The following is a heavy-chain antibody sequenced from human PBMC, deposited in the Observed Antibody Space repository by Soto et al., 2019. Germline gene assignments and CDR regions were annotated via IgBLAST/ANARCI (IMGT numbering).Heavy chain of an antibody. CDR2: IIPIFGTA. J-gene: IGHJ5*02. Sequence: SVKVACEASGGTLRSYAVSWARQDHGQGLEWMGGIIPIFGTANYAQKFQGRVTITADESTSTAYMELSSLRSEDTAVYYCARAQVRGSGSYYRFDPWGQGTPVTVS. CDR1: GGTLRSYA. D-gene: IGHD3-10*01. CDR3: ARAQVRGSGSYYRFDP. V-gene: IGHV1-69*13.